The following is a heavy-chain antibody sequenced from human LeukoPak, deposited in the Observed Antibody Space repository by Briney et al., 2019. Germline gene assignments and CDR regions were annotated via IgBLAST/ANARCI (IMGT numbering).Heavy chain of an antibody. D-gene: IGHD6-6*01. Sequence: GGSLRLSCAASGFTVSSNYMSWVRQAPGKGLEWVSVIYSGGSTYYADSVKGRFTISRDNSKNTLYLQMNSLRAEDTAVYYCASGDSSSSPFDYWGQGTLVTASS. CDR2: IYSGGST. CDR3: ASGDSSSSPFDY. J-gene: IGHJ4*02. CDR1: GFTVSSNY. V-gene: IGHV3-66*01.